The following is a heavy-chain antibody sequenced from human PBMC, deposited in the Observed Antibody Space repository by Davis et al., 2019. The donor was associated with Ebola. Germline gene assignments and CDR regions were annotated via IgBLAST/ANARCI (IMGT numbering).Heavy chain of an antibody. CDR3: ARAVVYDSSGVFDY. CDR2: IFYSGST. Sequence: MPSETLSLTCTVSGGSISSSSDYWGWIRQPPGKGLEWVGTIFYSGSTFYNPSLKSRATISVDTSKNQFSLKLNSVSAADTAVYYCARAVVYDSSGVFDYWGQGTPVTVSS. CDR1: GGSISSSSDY. J-gene: IGHJ4*02. D-gene: IGHD3-22*01. V-gene: IGHV4-39*07.